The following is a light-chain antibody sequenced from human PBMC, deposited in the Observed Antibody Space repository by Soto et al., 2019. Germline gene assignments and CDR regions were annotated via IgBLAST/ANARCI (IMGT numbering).Light chain of an antibody. V-gene: IGLV2-8*01. J-gene: IGLJ1*01. Sequence: QSAATQPPTQARTPGQSGTISFTCTRSDVGGYNYVSWYQQHPGKAPKLMIYDVSKRPSGVPDRFSGSKSGNTSSLTVSGLQAEDEADYYCSSYAGIHIVFGTGTKVTVL. CDR1: RSDVGGYNY. CDR3: SSYAGIHIV. CDR2: DVS.